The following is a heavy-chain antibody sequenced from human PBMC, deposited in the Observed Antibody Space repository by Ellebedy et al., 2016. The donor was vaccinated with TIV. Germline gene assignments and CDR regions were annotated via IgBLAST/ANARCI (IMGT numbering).Heavy chain of an antibody. V-gene: IGHV2-70*01. CDR1: GFSLSTSGMC. CDR2: IDWDDDK. J-gene: IGHJ5*02. Sequence: SGPTLVKPTQTLTLTCTFSGFSLSTSGMCVSWIRQPPGKALEWLALIDWDDDKYYSTSLKTRLTISKDTSKNQVVLTMTNMDPVDTATYYCARILASREMATIYSGFDPWGQGTLVTVSS. CDR3: ARILASREMATIYSGFDP. D-gene: IGHD5-24*01.